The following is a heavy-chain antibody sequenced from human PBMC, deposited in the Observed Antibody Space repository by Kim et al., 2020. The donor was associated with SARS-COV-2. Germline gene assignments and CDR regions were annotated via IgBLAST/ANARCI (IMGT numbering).Heavy chain of an antibody. V-gene: IGHV1-69*13. CDR1: GGTFSSYA. CDR3: ASGRYSSSWWNWFDP. D-gene: IGHD6-13*01. J-gene: IGHJ5*02. Sequence: SVKVSCKASGGTFSSYAISWVRQAPGQGLEWMGGIIPIFGTANYAQKFQGRVTITADESTSTAYMELSSLRSEDTAVYYCASGRYSSSWWNWFDPWGQGTLVTVSS. CDR2: IIPIFGTA.